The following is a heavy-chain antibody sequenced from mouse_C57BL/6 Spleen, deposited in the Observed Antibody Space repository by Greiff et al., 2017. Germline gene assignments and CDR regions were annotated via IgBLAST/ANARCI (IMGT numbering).Heavy chain of an antibody. D-gene: IGHD1-1*01. CDR1: GFNIKDDY. V-gene: IGHV14-4*01. CDR3: TTHYGSSYGY. Sequence: VQLQQSGAELVRPGASVKLSCTASGFNIKDDYMHWVKQRPEQGLEWIGWIDPENGDTEYASKFQGKATITADTSSNTAYLQLSSLTSEDTAVYYCTTHYGSSYGYWGQGTLVTVSA. CDR2: IDPENGDT. J-gene: IGHJ3*01.